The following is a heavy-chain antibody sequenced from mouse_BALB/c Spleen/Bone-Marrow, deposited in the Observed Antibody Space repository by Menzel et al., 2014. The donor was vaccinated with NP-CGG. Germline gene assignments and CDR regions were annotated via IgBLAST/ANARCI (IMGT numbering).Heavy chain of an antibody. J-gene: IGHJ1*01. Sequence: VQLQQSGVELVKPGASVMLSCKASGNTFTSYDINWVRQRPEQGLEWIGWIFPGDSTTKYNEKFKGKATLSTDKSSSTVHMQLSRLTSEDSAVYFCVRSRLRDWYFDVWGAGTTVTISS. CDR1: GNTFTSYD. CDR2: IFPGDSTT. V-gene: IGHV1S56*01. CDR3: VRSRLRDWYFDV. D-gene: IGHD1-2*01.